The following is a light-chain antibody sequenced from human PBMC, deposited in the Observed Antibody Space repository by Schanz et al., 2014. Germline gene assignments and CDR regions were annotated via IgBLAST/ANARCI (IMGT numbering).Light chain of an antibody. Sequence: QSALTQPASVSGSPGQSITISCTGTSSDVGNYNLVSWYQQYPGKAPKLMIYDVSDRPSGVSNRFSGSKSGNTASLTISGLQAEDEADYYCCSYAGSSAFWVFGGGTKLTVL. CDR1: SSDVGNYNL. CDR2: DVS. J-gene: IGLJ3*02. CDR3: CSYAGSSAFWV. V-gene: IGLV2-23*02.